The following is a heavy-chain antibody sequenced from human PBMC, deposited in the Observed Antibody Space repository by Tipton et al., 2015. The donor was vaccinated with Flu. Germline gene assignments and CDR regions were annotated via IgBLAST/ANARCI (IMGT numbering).Heavy chain of an antibody. J-gene: IGHJ4*02. CDR1: GEALGSSSYY. CDR3: VRTKDGYTLSNFVY. D-gene: IGHD5-24*01. CDR2: FYYDVST. V-gene: IGHV4-39*07. Sequence: GEALGSSSYYWGWIRQPQGKGLEWIGSFYYDVSTYYNPSLNSRVTISVDESKNQFSLRLTSVTAADTAVYYCVRTKDGYTLSNFVYWGQGTLVTVSS.